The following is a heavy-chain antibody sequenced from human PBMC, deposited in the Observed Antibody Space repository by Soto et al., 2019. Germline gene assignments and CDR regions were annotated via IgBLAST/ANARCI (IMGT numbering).Heavy chain of an antibody. V-gene: IGHV3-30*18. J-gene: IGHJ4*02. CDR2: ISYDGSNQ. D-gene: IGHD1-26*01. CDR1: RFIFECYT. CDR3: AKDLGASGSYYGY. Sequence: PGGSRSLSCAASRFIFECYTMHLVRPAPGKGLEWVAVISYDGSNQYYADSVKGRFTISRDNSKNTLYLQMNSPRAEDTAVYYCAKDLGASGSYYGYWGQGTLVTASS.